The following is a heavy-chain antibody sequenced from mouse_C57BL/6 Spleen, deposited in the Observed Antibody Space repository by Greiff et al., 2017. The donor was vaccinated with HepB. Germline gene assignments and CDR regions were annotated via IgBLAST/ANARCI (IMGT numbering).Heavy chain of an antibody. CDR1: GYTFTSYW. D-gene: IGHD1-1*01. V-gene: IGHV1-50*01. J-gene: IGHJ4*01. CDR3: ARGFFITTVVANYAMDY. CDR2: IDPSDSYT. Sequence: QVQLQLPGAELVKPGASVKLSCKASGYTFTSYWMQWVKQRPGQGLEWIGEIDPSDSYTNYNQKFKGKATLTVDTSSSTAYMQLSSLTSEDSAVYYCARGFFITTVVANYAMDYWGQGTSVTVSS.